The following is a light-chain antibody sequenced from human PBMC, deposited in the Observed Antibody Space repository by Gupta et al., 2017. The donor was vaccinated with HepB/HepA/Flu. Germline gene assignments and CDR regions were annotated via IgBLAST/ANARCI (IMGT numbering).Light chain of an antibody. J-gene: IGKJ5*01. V-gene: IGKV3-11*01. CDR1: QSVTNS. Sequence: EIVLTQSPDTLSLSPGERATLSCRASQSVTNSLTGYQQKPGQAPRLLIHETSNRATGVPARFSGSGSGTDFALTISSLEPGDFAVYDGQQRDNFGQGTRVDI. CDR2: ETS. CDR3: QQRDN.